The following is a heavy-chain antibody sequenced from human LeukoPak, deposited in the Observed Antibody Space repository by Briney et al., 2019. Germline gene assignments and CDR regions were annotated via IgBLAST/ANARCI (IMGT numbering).Heavy chain of an antibody. V-gene: IGHV3-23*01. Sequence: PGGSLRLSCAASGFTVSSNYMSWVRQAPGKGLEWVSALSGSGDKTFYIDSVKGRFTISRDNSKNTLYLQLNSLRAEDTAVYYCAKDLHWGPDYWGQGALVTVSS. CDR1: GFTVSSNY. J-gene: IGHJ4*02. CDR3: AKDLHWGPDY. D-gene: IGHD7-27*01. CDR2: LSGSGDKT.